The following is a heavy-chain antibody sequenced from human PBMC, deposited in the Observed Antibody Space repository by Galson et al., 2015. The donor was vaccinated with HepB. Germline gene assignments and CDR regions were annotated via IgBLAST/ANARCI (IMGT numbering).Heavy chain of an antibody. CDR3: ARDLLWFGELLYVYYYYGMDV. D-gene: IGHD3-10*01. CDR2: ISSSSSTI. V-gene: IGHV3-48*04. CDR1: GFTFSSYS. J-gene: IGHJ6*02. Sequence: SLRLSCAASGFTFSSYSMNWVRQAPGKGLEWVSYISSSSSTIYYADSVKGRFTISRDNAKNSLYLQMNSLRAEDTAVYYCARDLLWFGELLYVYYYYGMDVWGRGTTVTVSS.